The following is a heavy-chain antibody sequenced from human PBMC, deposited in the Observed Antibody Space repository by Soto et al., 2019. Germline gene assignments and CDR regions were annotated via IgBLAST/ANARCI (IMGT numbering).Heavy chain of an antibody. CDR1: GYTFSGYV. D-gene: IGHD3-22*01. J-gene: IGHJ3*02. CDR2: ISAYNGNT. Sequence: ASVKVSCKASGYTFSGYVISWLRGCPLQVLEWMGWISAYNGNTNYAQKLQGRVTMTTDTSTSTAYMELRSLRSDDTAVYYCADHYYDSSGHSPGVAFDIWGQGTMVTVSS. CDR3: ADHYYDSSGHSPGVAFDI. V-gene: IGHV1-18*04.